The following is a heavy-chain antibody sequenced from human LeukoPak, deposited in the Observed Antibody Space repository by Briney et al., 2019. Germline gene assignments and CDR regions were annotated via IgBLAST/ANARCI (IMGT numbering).Heavy chain of an antibody. CDR2: INHSGST. D-gene: IGHD5-18*01. V-gene: IGHV4-34*01. Sequence: GSLRLSCAASGFTVSSNYMSWIRQPPGKGLEWIGEINHSGSTNYNPSLKSRVTISVDTSKNQFSLKLSSVTAADTAVYYCARVLTRGYSYGWAYFDYWGQGTLVTVSS. CDR3: ARVLTRGYSYGWAYFDY. CDR1: GFTVSSNY. J-gene: IGHJ4*02.